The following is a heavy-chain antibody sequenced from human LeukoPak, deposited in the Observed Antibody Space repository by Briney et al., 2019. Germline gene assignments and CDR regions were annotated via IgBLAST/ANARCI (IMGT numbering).Heavy chain of an antibody. V-gene: IGHV1-2*02. CDR3: ARVASSGAFDI. Sequence: ASVKVSCKASGYTFTGYYMHWVRQAPGQGLEWMGWINPNSGGTNYAQKFQGRVTMTRDTSTSTVYMELSSLRSEDTAVYYCARVASSGAFDIWGQGTMVTVSS. CDR1: GYTFTGYY. J-gene: IGHJ3*02. CDR2: INPNSGGT. D-gene: IGHD2-15*01.